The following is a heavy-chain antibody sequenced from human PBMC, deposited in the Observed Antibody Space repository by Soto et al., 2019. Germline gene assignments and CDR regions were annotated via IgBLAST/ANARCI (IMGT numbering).Heavy chain of an antibody. J-gene: IGHJ4*02. D-gene: IGHD3-16*02. CDR1: GFSLSNSEMG. V-gene: IGHV2-26*01. CDR2: IFSNDAK. Sequence: QVTLKESGPVLVKPTETLTLTCSVSGFSLSNSEMGVSWVRQPPGKALEWLAHIFSNDAKSYSKSLRNRVTIFKDDSRSQVFLAMTNMDPLDTATYYCARALHPAPLSFFDYWGLGTLVTVSS. CDR3: ARALHPAPLSFFDY.